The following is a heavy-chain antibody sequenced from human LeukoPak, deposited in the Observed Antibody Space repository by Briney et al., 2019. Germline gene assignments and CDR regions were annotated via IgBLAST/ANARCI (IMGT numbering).Heavy chain of an antibody. CDR2: IKHSGST. V-gene: IGHV4-34*01. Sequence: SETLSLTCAVYGGSFSGYYWSWIRQPPGKGLEWIGEIKHSGSTNYNPSLKSRVTISVDTSKNQFSLKLSSVTAADTAVYYCARVVTMVRGVIRYFQHWGQGTLVTVSS. CDR1: GGSFSGYY. J-gene: IGHJ1*01. CDR3: ARVVTMVRGVIRYFQH. D-gene: IGHD3-10*01.